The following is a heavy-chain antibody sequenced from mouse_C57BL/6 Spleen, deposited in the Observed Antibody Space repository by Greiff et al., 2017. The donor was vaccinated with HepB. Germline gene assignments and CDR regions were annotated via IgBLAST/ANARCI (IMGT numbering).Heavy chain of an antibody. V-gene: IGHV5-17*01. J-gene: IGHJ4*01. D-gene: IGHD2-4*01. CDR3: ARRIYYEDAMDY. CDR1: GFTFSDYG. CDR2: ISSGSSTI. Sequence: EVHLVESGGGLVKPGGSLKLSCAASGFTFSDYGMHWVRQAPEKGLEWVAYISSGSSTIYYADTVKGRFTISRDNAKNTLFLQMTSLRSEDTAMYYCARRIYYEDAMDYWGQGTSVTVSS.